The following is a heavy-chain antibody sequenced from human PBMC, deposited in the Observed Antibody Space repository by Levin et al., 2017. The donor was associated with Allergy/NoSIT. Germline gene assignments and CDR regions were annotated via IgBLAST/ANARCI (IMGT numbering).Heavy chain of an antibody. V-gene: IGHV3-33*01. Sequence: GGSLRLSCAASGFTFRSFAMHWVRQAPGKGLEWVAVLWFDGNNKYYADSVKGRFTISRDDSNNTLYLDMNSLRAEDTAVYFCAREVPAVGNWFDPWGQGTLVTVSS. CDR1: GFTFRSFA. D-gene: IGHD6-13*01. CDR2: LWFDGNNK. J-gene: IGHJ5*02. CDR3: AREVPAVGNWFDP.